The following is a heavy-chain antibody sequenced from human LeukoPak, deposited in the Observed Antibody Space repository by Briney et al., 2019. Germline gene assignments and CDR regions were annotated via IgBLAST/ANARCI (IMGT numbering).Heavy chain of an antibody. V-gene: IGHV4-38-2*01. CDR2: IYHSGST. CDR3: ARGHGGTTP. D-gene: IGHD1-1*01. Sequence: PSETLSLTCAVSGYSISSGYYWGWIRQPPGKGLEWIGSIYHSGSTNYNPSLKSRVTISVDTSKNQFSLKLSSVTAADTAVYYCARGHGGTTPWGQGTLVTVSS. J-gene: IGHJ5*02. CDR1: GYSISSGYY.